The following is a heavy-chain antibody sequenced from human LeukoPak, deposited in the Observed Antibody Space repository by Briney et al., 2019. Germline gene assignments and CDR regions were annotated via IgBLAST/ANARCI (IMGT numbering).Heavy chain of an antibody. V-gene: IGHV3-48*01. J-gene: IGHJ4*02. D-gene: IGHD3-10*02. CDR1: GFSFSTYS. CDR3: ARDYVFAFDY. Sequence: GGSLRLSCAASGFSFSTYSMNWVRQAPGKGLGWISYISHSGGAEHYTDSVKGRFTISRDNAKNALYLQMNGLRAEDTAVYFCARDYVFAFDYWSQGTRVTVSS. CDR2: ISHSGGAE.